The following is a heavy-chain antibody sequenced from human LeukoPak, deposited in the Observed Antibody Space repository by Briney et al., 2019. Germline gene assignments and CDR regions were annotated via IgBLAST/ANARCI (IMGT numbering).Heavy chain of an antibody. D-gene: IGHD4-11*01. CDR2: IYYSGST. Sequence: SETLSLTCTVSGGSISSYYWSWIRQPPGEGLEWFGYIYYSGSTNYNPSLKSRVTISVDTSKNQFSLKLRSVTAADTAVYYCARHTGTTRYYYYMDVWGKGTTVTVSS. CDR3: ARHTGTTRYYYYMDV. CDR1: GGSISSYY. V-gene: IGHV4-59*08. J-gene: IGHJ6*03.